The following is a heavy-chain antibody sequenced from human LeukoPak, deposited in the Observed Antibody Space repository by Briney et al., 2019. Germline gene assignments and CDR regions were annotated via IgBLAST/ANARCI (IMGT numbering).Heavy chain of an antibody. V-gene: IGHV3-7*01. D-gene: IGHD6-13*01. CDR1: GFTFSSYA. Sequence: PGGSLRLXCAASGFTFSSYAMSWVRQAPGKGLEWVANIKQDGSEKYYLDSVKGRFTISRDNAKNSLYLQMNSLRAEDTAVYFCTREAAAGIDYWGQGTLVTVSS. J-gene: IGHJ4*02. CDR3: TREAAAGIDY. CDR2: IKQDGSEK.